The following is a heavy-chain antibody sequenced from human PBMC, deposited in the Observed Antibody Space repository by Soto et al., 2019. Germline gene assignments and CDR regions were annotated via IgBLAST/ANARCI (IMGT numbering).Heavy chain of an antibody. CDR1: GFTFSSYA. V-gene: IGHV3-30-3*01. J-gene: IGHJ4*02. D-gene: IGHD2-8*02. Sequence: QVQLVESGGGVVQPGGSLRLSCAASGFTFSSYAMHWVRQAPGKGLEWVAVISYDGSNKYYADSVKGRVTISRDNSKNTQYLQMNRLRAGDTAVYYCARVPSSGGRAHIDSWGQGTLVTVSS. CDR2: ISYDGSNK. CDR3: ARVPSSGGRAHIDS.